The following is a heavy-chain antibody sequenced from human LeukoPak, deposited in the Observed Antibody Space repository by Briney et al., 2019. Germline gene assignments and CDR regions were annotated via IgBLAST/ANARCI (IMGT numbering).Heavy chain of an antibody. CDR1: GGSISSYY. Sequence: PSETLSLTCTVSGGSISSYYWSWIRQPPGKGLEWIGYVYYTGTTNYNPSLKSRVTISGDTSKNQFSLKLISVTAADTAVYYCARRTVEAVAGSFDYWGQGTLVTVSS. V-gene: IGHV4-59*12. J-gene: IGHJ4*02. D-gene: IGHD2-15*01. CDR2: VYYTGTT. CDR3: ARRTVEAVAGSFDY.